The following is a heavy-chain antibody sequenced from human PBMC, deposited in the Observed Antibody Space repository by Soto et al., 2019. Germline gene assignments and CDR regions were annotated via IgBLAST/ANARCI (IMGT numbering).Heavy chain of an antibody. CDR3: ATAAETGTTLSDY. CDR2: ISSSGSNT. J-gene: IGHJ4*02. D-gene: IGHD1-1*01. Sequence: GGSLRLSCAASGFTFNNYSMNWVRQAPGKGLEWDSSISSSGSNTYYADSVKGRFTISRDNAKNTLYLQMNSLRAEDTAVYYCATAAETGTTLSDYWGKGTLVTVSS. CDR1: GFTFNNYS. V-gene: IGHV3-21*04.